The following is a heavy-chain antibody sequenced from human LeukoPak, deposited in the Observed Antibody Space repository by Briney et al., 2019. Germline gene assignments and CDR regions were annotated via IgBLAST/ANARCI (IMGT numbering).Heavy chain of an antibody. D-gene: IGHD4-17*01. CDR1: GYTFNNYG. CDR2: VTSYNGDT. V-gene: IGHV1-18*01. J-gene: IGHJ6*03. Sequence: VTSVKVSCKASGYTFNNYGISWVRQAPGRGLEWMGWVTSYNGDTNYAQKFQGRVTMSTDTSTSTAYMELRSLRSDDTAVYYCAREIALGGDSKYYYYYMDVWGKGTTVTVSS. CDR3: AREIALGGDSKYYYYYMDV.